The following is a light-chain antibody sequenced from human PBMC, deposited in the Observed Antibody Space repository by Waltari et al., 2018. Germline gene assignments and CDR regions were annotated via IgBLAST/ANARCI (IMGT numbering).Light chain of an antibody. CDR1: QSITNY. V-gene: IGKV1-39*01. Sequence: IQMTQSPSSLSAPVGDRVSITCRASQSITNYLNWYQQKPGKAPKLLIYAAFSLQSGVPSRFSGSGSGTYFTLSISSLQPEDSATYYCQQSYGTPYTFGQGTKLEIK. CDR2: AAF. CDR3: QQSYGTPYT. J-gene: IGKJ2*01.